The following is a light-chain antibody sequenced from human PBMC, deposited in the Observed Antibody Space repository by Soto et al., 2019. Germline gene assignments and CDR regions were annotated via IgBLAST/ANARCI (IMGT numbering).Light chain of an antibody. CDR3: QQYYDTPYT. V-gene: IGKV4-1*01. CDR1: QNILYNSNNKNY. Sequence: DTVMTQSPDSLDVSLGERATINCKSSQNILYNSNNKNYLAWYQQKPGQPPRLLIYWASTRESGVPDRFSGSGSETDFTLTISSLQAEDVAVYYCQQYYDTPYTFGQGTKLEIK. CDR2: WAS. J-gene: IGKJ2*01.